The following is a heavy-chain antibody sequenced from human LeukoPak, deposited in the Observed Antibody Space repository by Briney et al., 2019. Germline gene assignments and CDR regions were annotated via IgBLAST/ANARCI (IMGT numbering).Heavy chain of an antibody. J-gene: IGHJ3*02. D-gene: IGHD6-13*01. V-gene: IGHV3-13*01. CDR1: GFTFSSYD. CDR3: AREGGSSSWYNAFDI. Sequence: PGGSLRLSCAASGFTFSSYDMHWVRQATGKGLEWVSAIGTAGDTYYPGSVKGRFTISRENAKNSLYLQMNSLRAGDTAVYYCAREGGSSSWYNAFDIWGQGTMVTVSS. CDR2: IGTAGDT.